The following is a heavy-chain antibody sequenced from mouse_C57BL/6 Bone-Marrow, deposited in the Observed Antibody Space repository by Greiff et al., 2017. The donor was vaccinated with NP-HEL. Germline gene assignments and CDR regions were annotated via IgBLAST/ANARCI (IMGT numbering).Heavy chain of an antibody. D-gene: IGHD1-1*01. V-gene: IGHV5-4*03. CDR3: ARVGSSWAWFAY. CDR2: ISDGGSYT. J-gene: IGHJ3*01. CDR1: GFTFSSYA. Sequence: EVKLMESGGGLVKPGGSLKLSCAASGFTFSSYAMSWVRQTPEKRLEWVATISDGGSYTYYPDNVKGRFTISRDNAKNNLYLQMSHLKSEDTAMYYCARVGSSWAWFAYWGQGTLVTVSA.